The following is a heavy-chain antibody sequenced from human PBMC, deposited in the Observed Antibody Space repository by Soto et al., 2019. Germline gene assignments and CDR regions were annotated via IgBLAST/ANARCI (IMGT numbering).Heavy chain of an antibody. CDR3: ARXVVTMVRGANYYYGMDV. V-gene: IGHV4-31*03. J-gene: IGHJ6*02. CDR2: VYYSGST. CDR1: GGSISSGGYY. D-gene: IGHD3-10*01. Sequence: PSETLSLTCTVSGGSISSGGYYWSWIRQHPGKGLEWIGYVYYSGSTYYNPSLKSRVTISVDTSKNQFSLKLSSVTAADTAVYYCARXVVTMVRGANYYYGMDVWGQGTTVTVSS.